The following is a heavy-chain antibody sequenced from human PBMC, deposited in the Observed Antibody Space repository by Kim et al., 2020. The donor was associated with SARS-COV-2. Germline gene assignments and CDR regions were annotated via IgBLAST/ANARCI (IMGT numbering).Heavy chain of an antibody. CDR3: AMGWELRSFDY. D-gene: IGHD1-26*01. Sequence: GGSLRLSCAASGFTFSDHYMDWVRQAPGKGLEWVGRTRNKANSYTTEYAASVKGRFTISRDDSKNSLYLQMNSLKTEDTAVYYCAMGWELRSFDYWGQGTLVTVSS. J-gene: IGHJ4*02. CDR2: TRNKANSYTT. CDR1: GFTFSDHY. V-gene: IGHV3-72*01.